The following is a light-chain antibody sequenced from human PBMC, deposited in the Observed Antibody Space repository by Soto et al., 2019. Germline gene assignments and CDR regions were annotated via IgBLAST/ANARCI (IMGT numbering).Light chain of an antibody. V-gene: IGKV2-30*02. Sequence: DVVMTQSPLSLPVPLGQPASISCRSSQSLMHSDGNTYLNWFQQRPGQSPRRLIYEVSDRDSGVPDRFSDSGSGTDFTLKISRVEAEDVGVYYCMQGTHWPWTFGQGTEVEIK. CDR1: QSLMHSDGNTY. CDR2: EVS. CDR3: MQGTHWPWT. J-gene: IGKJ1*01.